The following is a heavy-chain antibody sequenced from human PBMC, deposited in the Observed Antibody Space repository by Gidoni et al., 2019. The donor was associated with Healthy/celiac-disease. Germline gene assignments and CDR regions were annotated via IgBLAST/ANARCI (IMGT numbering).Heavy chain of an antibody. CDR3: AKNSGPTVTTSRGHAFDI. J-gene: IGHJ3*02. Sequence: EVQLLESGGGLVQPGGSLRLSCAASGFPFSSYAMSWVRQAPGKGLEWVSAISGSGGSTYYADSVKGRFTISRDNSKNTLYLQMNSLRAEDTAVYYCAKNSGPTVTTSRGHAFDIWGQGTMVTVSS. D-gene: IGHD4-17*01. CDR1: GFPFSSYA. V-gene: IGHV3-23*01. CDR2: ISGSGGST.